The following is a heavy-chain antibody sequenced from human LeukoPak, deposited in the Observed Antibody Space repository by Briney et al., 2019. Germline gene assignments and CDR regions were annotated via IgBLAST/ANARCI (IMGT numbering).Heavy chain of an antibody. CDR1: GFSFSSYA. V-gene: IGHV3-21*01. Sequence: GGSLRLSCAASGFSFSSYAMNWVRQAPGKGLEWVSSISSSSSYIYYADSVKGRFTISRDNAKNSLYLQMNSLRAEDTAVYYCARDFTDTAMVTNFDYWGQGTLVTVSS. CDR3: ARDFTDTAMVTNFDY. D-gene: IGHD5-18*01. CDR2: ISSSSSYI. J-gene: IGHJ4*02.